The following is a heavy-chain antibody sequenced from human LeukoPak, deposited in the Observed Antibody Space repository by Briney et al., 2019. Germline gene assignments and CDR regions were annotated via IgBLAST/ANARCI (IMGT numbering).Heavy chain of an antibody. J-gene: IGHJ4*02. D-gene: IGHD1-26*01. CDR2: ISGGGGST. Sequence: GGSLRLSCAASGFTFTSYSMNWVRQAPGKGLEWVSTISGGGGSTYYADSVKGRFIISRDNSKKTLYLQVNSLSAEDTAVYYCAKGGKWDVTPFDYWGQGTLVTVSS. CDR3: AKGGKWDVTPFDY. V-gene: IGHV3-23*01. CDR1: GFTFTSYS.